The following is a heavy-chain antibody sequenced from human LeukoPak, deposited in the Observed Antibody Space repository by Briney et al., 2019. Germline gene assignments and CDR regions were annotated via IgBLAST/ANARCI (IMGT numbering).Heavy chain of an antibody. Sequence: PGGSLRLSCAASGFTFSSYGMPWVRQAPGKGLEWVAVIWYDGSNKYYADSVKGRFTISRDNSKNTLYLQMNSLRAEDTAVYYCARDLEGHQDRIRPFKGVSRAPDYWGQGTLVTVSS. CDR1: GFTFSSYG. D-gene: IGHD3-10*01. J-gene: IGHJ4*02. CDR2: IWYDGSNK. V-gene: IGHV3-33*01. CDR3: ARDLEGHQDRIRPFKGVSRAPDY.